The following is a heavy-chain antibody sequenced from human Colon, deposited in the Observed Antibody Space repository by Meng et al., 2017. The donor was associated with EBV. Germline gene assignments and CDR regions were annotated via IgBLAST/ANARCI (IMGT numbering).Heavy chain of an antibody. Sequence: QLQRQVSGPGLVRPSETLSLTCSVSGDSISGSGDYWGWVRQPPGKGLEWIGNIYYTGSTYYNPSLKSRVTISVDTSKNQFSLKVTSMTAADTAVYYCARDGPLLWGPGTLVTVSS. CDR2: IYYTGST. CDR3: ARDGPLL. J-gene: IGHJ4*02. V-gene: IGHV4-39*07. CDR1: GDSISGSGDY.